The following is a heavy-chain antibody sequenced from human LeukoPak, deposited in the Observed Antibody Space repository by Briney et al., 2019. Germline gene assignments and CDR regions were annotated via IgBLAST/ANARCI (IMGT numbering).Heavy chain of an antibody. J-gene: IGHJ4*02. V-gene: IGHV1-8*03. D-gene: IGHD3-10*01. CDR1: GYTFTSYD. Sequence: ASVKVSCKASGYTFTSYDINWVRQATGQGLEWMGWMNPNSGNTGYAQKFQGRVTITRNTSISTAYMELSSLRSEDTAVYYCAKAGGGLLWFGELLYPPFDYWGQGTLVTVSS. CDR3: AKAGGGLLWFGELLYPPFDY. CDR2: MNPNSGNT.